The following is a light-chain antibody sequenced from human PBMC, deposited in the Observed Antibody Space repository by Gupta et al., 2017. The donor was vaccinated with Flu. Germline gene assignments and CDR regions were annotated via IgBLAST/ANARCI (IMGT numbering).Light chain of an antibody. CDR3: QQEGRSLGK. J-gene: IGKJ1*01. Sequence: EMVLTQSPGTLSLSPGERATLSCRASKSVRRSYLAWYQQKPGQAPRLLIYGASSRATGIPDRFSGSGYGTAFTLAISRLEPEDFAVYHCQQEGRSLGKFGQGTKVEIK. CDR2: GAS. V-gene: IGKV3-20*01. CDR1: KSVRRSY.